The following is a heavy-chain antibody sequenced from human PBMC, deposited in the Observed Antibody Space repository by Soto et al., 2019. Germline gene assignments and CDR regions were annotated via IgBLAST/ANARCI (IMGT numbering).Heavy chain of an antibody. CDR1: GGTFSSYA. J-gene: IGHJ4*02. D-gene: IGHD2-15*01. CDR2: IIPIFGTA. V-gene: IGHV1-69*01. CDR3: ARGPRYCSGGSCSRPDY. Sequence: QVQLVQSGAEVMKPGSSIKVSCKASGGTFSSYAISWVRQAPGQGLEWLGGIIPIFGTANYAQKFQGRVTISGDELTSTAYMELSSLRSEDTAVYYCARGPRYCSGGSCSRPDYWGQGTLVTVSS.